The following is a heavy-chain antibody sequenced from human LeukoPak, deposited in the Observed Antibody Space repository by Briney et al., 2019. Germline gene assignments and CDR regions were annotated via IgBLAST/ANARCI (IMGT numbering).Heavy chain of an antibody. D-gene: IGHD3-22*01. CDR1: GFTFSRYG. CDR3: AKGRLDYYDSSGYYYVFDY. CDR2: ISDTGDST. V-gene: IGHV3-23*01. J-gene: IGHJ4*02. Sequence: GGSLRLSCAASGFTFSRYGMTWVRQAPGKGLEWVSTISDTGDSTYYADSVKGRFTISRDNSKNTLYLQMNSLRAEDTAVYYCAKGRLDYYDSSGYYYVFDYWGQGTLVTVSS.